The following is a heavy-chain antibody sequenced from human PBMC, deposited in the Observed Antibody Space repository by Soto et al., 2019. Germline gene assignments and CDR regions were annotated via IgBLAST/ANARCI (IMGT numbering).Heavy chain of an antibody. CDR3: VREGRGAFDF. CDR1: VCIFTNYA. V-gene: IGHV3-23*01. Sequence: PVGSLRLSCASSVCIFTNYAMNCVRQSPGKGLEWVSVIGGRGNSAYYADSVQGRFTISRDNSKNTLSLQMSSLTADDTAIYYCVREGRGAFDFWGRRTIVSVSS. J-gene: IGHJ3*01. D-gene: IGHD5-12*01. CDR2: IGGRGNSA.